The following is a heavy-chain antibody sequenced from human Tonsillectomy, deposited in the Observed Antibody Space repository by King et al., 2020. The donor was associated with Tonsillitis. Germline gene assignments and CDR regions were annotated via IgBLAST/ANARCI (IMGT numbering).Heavy chain of an antibody. V-gene: IGHV3-9*01. CDR2: ISWNSGSI. CDR3: AKGGYSYGYRDAFDI. Sequence: VQLVESGGGLVQPGRSLRLSCAASGFTFDDYAMHWVRQAPGKGLEWVSGISWNSGSICYADSVKGRFTISRDNAKNSLYLQMNSLRAEDTALYYCAKGGYSYGYRDAFDIWGQGTMVTVSS. D-gene: IGHD5-18*01. J-gene: IGHJ3*02. CDR1: GFTFDDYA.